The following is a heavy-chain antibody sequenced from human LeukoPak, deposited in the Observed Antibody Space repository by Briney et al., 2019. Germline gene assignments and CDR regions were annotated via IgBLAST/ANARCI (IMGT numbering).Heavy chain of an antibody. D-gene: IGHD3-22*01. V-gene: IGHV3-7*05. CDR3: ARRYYYDGHYYFDY. Sequence: AGGSLRLSCAASGFTFSNYCMSWVRQAAGKGLEWVATITQDGSGKYYVDSVKGRFTISRDNAKNSLYLQMNSLRAEDTAVYYCARRYYYDGHYYFDYWGEGTLVTASS. CDR2: ITQDGSGK. CDR1: GFTFSNYC. J-gene: IGHJ4*02.